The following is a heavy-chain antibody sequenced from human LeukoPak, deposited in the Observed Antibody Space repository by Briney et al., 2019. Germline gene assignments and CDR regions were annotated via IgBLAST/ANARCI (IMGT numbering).Heavy chain of an antibody. CDR1: GGSISSYY. V-gene: IGHV4-59*01. CDR3: ARGNSYGSYYFDY. CDR2: IYYSGST. Sequence: PSETLSLTCTVSGGSISSYYWSWIRQPPGKGLEWIGYIYYSGSTNYNPSLESRVTISVDTSKNQFSLKLSSVTAADTAVYYCARGNSYGSYYFDYWGQGTLVTVSS. J-gene: IGHJ4*02. D-gene: IGHD5-18*01.